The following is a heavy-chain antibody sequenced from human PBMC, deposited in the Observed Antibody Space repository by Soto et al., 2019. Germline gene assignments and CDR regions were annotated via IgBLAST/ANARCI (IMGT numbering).Heavy chain of an antibody. CDR2: ISAYNGNT. D-gene: IGHD2-2*01. CDR1: GYTFTSYG. V-gene: IGHV1-18*01. J-gene: IGHJ6*02. CDR3: ARGADIVVVPAAPAYGMDV. Sequence: QVQLVQSGAEVKKPGASVKVSCKASGYTFTSYGISWVRQAPGQGLEWMGWISAYNGNTNYAQKLQGRVTMTTDTPTSTAYMELRSLRSDDTAVYYCARGADIVVVPAAPAYGMDVWGQGTTVTVSS.